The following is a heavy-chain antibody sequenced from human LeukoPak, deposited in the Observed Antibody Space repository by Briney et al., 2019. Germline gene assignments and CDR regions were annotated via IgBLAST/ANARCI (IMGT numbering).Heavy chain of an antibody. CDR1: GGSISSYY. CDR2: IYYSGST. J-gene: IGHJ5*02. CDR3: ARSPYDFWSGYYNPSNWFDP. Sequence: SETLSLTCTVSGGSISSYYWSWIRQPPGKGLEWIGYIYYSGSTNYSPSLKSRVTISVDTSKNQFSLKLSSVTAADTAVYYCARSPYDFWSGYYNPSNWFDPWGQGTLVTVSS. V-gene: IGHV4-59*01. D-gene: IGHD3-3*01.